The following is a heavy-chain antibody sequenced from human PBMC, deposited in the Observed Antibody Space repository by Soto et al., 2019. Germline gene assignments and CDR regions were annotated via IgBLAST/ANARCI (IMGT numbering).Heavy chain of an antibody. Sequence: EAQLVESGGGLVQPGGSLRLSCAASGFTFSTYWMNWVRQAPGMGVEWLAIIRQDGTETHYVDSVKGRFTISRNNTKNSLFLQMKNLRADDTAVYYCVGGAGWELDYWGQGTLVTVSS. J-gene: IGHJ4*02. CDR1: GFTFSTYW. V-gene: IGHV3-7*03. CDR3: VGGAGWELDY. D-gene: IGHD1-26*01. CDR2: IRQDGTET.